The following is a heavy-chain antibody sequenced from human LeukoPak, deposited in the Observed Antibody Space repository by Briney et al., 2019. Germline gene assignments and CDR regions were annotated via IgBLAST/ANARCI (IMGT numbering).Heavy chain of an antibody. Sequence: PGGSLRLSCAASGFTFSSYAMHWVHQAPGKGLEWVAVISYDGSNKYYADSVKGRFTISRDNSKNTLYLQMNSLRAEDTAVYYCGRRLDYWGQGTLVTVSS. CDR1: GFTFSSYA. V-gene: IGHV3-30-3*01. D-gene: IGHD6-6*01. CDR2: ISYDGSNK. J-gene: IGHJ4*02. CDR3: GRRLDY.